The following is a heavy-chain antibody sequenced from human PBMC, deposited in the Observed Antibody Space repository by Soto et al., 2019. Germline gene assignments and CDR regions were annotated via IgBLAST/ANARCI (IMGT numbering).Heavy chain of an antibody. CDR3: VREPWGFSGTWYDY. Sequence: SLRLSCDGSXFSFRSYWMHWVRQAPGKGLVWVARISFDGNISNYADSVKGRFTISRDNARNTVYLQMDSLRPEDTAVYFCVREPWGFSGTWYDYWGQGTRVTVS. CDR1: XFSFRSYW. J-gene: IGHJ4*02. V-gene: IGHV3-74*01. CDR2: ISFDGNIS. D-gene: IGHD6-13*01.